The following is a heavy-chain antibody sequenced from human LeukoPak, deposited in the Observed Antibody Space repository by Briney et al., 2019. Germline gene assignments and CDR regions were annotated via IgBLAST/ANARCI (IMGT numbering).Heavy chain of an antibody. Sequence: GGSLRLSCTASGFTFSSNWMSWVRHAPAKGLGRVANIKHDGSEKYYEDSVKGRFTISRDNAKNTLYLQMNSPTTADATAYYCARGAYCGGDCPLPNSLYWGRGTLVTVSS. CDR3: ARGAYCGGDCPLPNSLY. D-gene: IGHD2-21*01. V-gene: IGHV3-7*01. CDR1: GFTFSSNW. J-gene: IGHJ4*02. CDR2: IKHDGSEK.